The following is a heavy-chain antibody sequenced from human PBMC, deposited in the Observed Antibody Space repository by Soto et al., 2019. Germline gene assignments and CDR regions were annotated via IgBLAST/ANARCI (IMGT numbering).Heavy chain of an antibody. Sequence: ASVKVSCKASGGTFSSYAISWVRQAPGQGLEWMGGIIPIFGTANYAQKFQGRVTITADESTSTAYMELSSLRSDDTAVYDCASVIPTGILYYYGMDVWGQGTTVTVSS. D-gene: IGHD3-16*02. CDR2: IIPIFGTA. V-gene: IGHV1-69*13. CDR3: ASVIPTGILYYYGMDV. J-gene: IGHJ6*02. CDR1: GGTFSSYA.